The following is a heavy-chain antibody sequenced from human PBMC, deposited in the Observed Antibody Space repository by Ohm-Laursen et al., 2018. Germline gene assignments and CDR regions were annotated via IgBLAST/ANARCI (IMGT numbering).Heavy chain of an antibody. CDR2: MKLGGIEK. CDR3: ARQGLEEASSILH. J-gene: IGHJ4*02. V-gene: IGHV3-7*01. D-gene: IGHD3-9*01. Sequence: SLRLSCTASGFTFSRYWMTWVRQAPGKGLEWVAYMKLGGIEKYYLDSVKGRFTISRDNTKNSLYLQMNSLRAEDTAVYFCARQGLEEASSILHWGQGTLVTVSS. CDR1: GFTFSRYW.